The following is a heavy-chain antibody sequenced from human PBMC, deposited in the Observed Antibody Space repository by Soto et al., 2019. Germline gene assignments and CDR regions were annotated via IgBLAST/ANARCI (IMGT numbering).Heavy chain of an antibody. CDR3: ATVRYYYESSGYQVYRWFDP. Sequence: VSVNGSCKVSGYTITELSMDWVRQAPGKGLEWMGGFDPEDGETIYAQKFQGRVTMTGDTSTDTAYMELSSLRSEDTAVYYCATVRYYYESSGYQVYRWFDPWGQGTLVTVSS. V-gene: IGHV1-24*01. D-gene: IGHD3-22*01. CDR1: GYTITELS. J-gene: IGHJ5*02. CDR2: FDPEDGET.